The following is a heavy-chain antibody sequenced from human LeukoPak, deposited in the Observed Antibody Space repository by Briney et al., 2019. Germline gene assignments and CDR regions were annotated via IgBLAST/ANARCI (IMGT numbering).Heavy chain of an antibody. CDR3: AKALEKETVIALDS. CDR2: ISGSGGST. Sequence: GGSLRLSCAASGFTFSTYAVSWVRQAPGKGLEWVSAISGSGGSTYYADSVKGRFTISRDNSKNTLYLQMNSLRAEDTSIYFCAKALEKETVIALDSWGQGTLVTVSS. CDR1: GFTFSTYA. D-gene: IGHD6-13*01. V-gene: IGHV3-23*01. J-gene: IGHJ4*02.